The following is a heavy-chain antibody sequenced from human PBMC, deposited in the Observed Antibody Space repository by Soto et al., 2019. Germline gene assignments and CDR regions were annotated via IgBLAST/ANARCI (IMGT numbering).Heavy chain of an antibody. D-gene: IGHD3-3*01. CDR3: VKDPFLEWLSARRPYGMDV. CDR1: GFTFSSYA. V-gene: IGHV3-64D*08. J-gene: IGHJ6*02. Sequence: GGSLRRSCAASGFTFSSYAMHWVRQAPGKGLEYVSAISSNGGSTYYADSVKGRFTISRDNSKNTLYLQMSSLRAEDTAVYYCVKDPFLEWLSARRPYGMDVWGQGTTVTVSS. CDR2: ISSNGGST.